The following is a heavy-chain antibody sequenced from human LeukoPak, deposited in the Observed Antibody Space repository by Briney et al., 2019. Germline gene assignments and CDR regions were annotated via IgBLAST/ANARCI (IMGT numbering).Heavy chain of an antibody. V-gene: IGHV4-61*02. D-gene: IGHD3-22*01. Sequence: PLETLSLTCTVSSGSISSSNYYWSWIRQPAGKGLEWIGRISSSGSTNYNPSLKSRVTISVDTSKNQFSLKLSSVTAADTAVYFCARGPYSYDSSGAFDIWGQGTMVTVSS. J-gene: IGHJ3*02. CDR3: ARGPYSYDSSGAFDI. CDR1: SGSISSSNYY. CDR2: ISSSGST.